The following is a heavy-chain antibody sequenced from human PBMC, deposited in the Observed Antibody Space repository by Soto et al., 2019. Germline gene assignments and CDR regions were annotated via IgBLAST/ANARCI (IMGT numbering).Heavy chain of an antibody. D-gene: IGHD2-15*01. J-gene: IGHJ4*02. CDR3: ARSRFVVVAATPHFWYY. Sequence: SETLSLTSPVSGASISTYYWTWIRQTPGKGLEWIGYIYHSGSTNYNPSFKSRVTISVDTSKNHFSLKLSSVTAADTAVYYCARSRFVVVAATPHFWYYWGQGTLVTSPQ. CDR2: IYHSGST. V-gene: IGHV4-59*12. CDR1: GASISTYY.